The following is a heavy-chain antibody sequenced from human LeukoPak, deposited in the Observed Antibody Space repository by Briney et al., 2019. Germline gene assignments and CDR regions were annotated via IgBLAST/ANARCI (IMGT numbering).Heavy chain of an antibody. J-gene: IGHJ6*02. D-gene: IGHD6-25*01. CDR3: ARFPSAYRMDV. CDR1: GFTFSSYS. CDR2: ISSSSSYI. V-gene: IGHV3-21*01. Sequence: KTGGALRLSCAASGFTFSSYSMNWVRQAPGKGLEWVSSISSSSSYIYYADSVKGRFTISRDNAKNSLYLQMNSLRAEDTAVYYCARFPSAYRMDVWGQGTTVTV.